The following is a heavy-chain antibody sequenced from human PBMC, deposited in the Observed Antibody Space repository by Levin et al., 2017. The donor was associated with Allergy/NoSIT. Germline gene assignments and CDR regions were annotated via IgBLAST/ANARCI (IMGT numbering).Heavy chain of an antibody. CDR3: AGHGRQAYASGWYWYFDL. J-gene: IGHJ2*01. CDR2: IFYSGST. V-gene: IGHV4-39*01. CDR1: NDSISTIRYY. Sequence: SETLSLTCVVSNDSISTIRYYWGWIRQSPGTGLEWIGSIFYSGSTYYTPSLKSRVTISVDTSKNQFYLKLSSATVADTALYECAGHGRQAYASGWYWYFDLWGRGTLVTVSS. D-gene: IGHD6-19*01.